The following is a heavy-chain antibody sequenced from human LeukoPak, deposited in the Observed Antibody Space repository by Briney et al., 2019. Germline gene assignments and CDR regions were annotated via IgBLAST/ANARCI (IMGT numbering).Heavy chain of an antibody. V-gene: IGHV4-39*01. CDR1: GGSISSSSYY. Sequence: SETLSLTCTVSGGSISSSSYYWGWIRQPPGKGLEWIGSIYYSGSTYYNPSLKSRVTISVDTSKNQFSLKLSSVTAADTAVHYCARGETKAAPFDYWGQGTLVTVSS. CDR2: IYYSGST. CDR3: ARGETKAAPFDY. D-gene: IGHD3-16*01. J-gene: IGHJ4*02.